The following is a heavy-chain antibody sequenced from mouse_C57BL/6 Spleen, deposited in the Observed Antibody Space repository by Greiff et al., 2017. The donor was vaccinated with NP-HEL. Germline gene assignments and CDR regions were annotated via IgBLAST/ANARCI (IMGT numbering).Heavy chain of an antibody. CDR2: IYPGDGDT. D-gene: IGHD4-1*01. Sequence: QVQLQQSGPELVKPGASVKISCKASGYAFSSSWMNWVKQRPGKGLEWIGRIYPGDGDTNYNGKFKGKATLTADKSSSTAYMQLSSLTSEDSAVYFCARDGLTGPSYWYFDVWGTGTTVTVSS. J-gene: IGHJ1*03. CDR3: ARDGLTGPSYWYFDV. CDR1: GYAFSSSW. V-gene: IGHV1-82*01.